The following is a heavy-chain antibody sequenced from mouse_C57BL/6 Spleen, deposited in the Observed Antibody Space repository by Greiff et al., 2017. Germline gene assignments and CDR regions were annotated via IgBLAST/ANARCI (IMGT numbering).Heavy chain of an antibody. CDR2: INPSTGGT. D-gene: IGHD2-4*01. Sequence: VHVKQSGPELVKPGASVKISCKASGYSFTGYYMNWVKQSPEKSLEWIGEINPSTGGTTYNQKFKAKATLTVDKSSSTAYMQLKSLTSEDSAVYYCARRGDYDGYFDYWGQGTTLTVSS. J-gene: IGHJ2*01. V-gene: IGHV1-42*01. CDR1: GYSFTGYY. CDR3: ARRGDYDGYFDY.